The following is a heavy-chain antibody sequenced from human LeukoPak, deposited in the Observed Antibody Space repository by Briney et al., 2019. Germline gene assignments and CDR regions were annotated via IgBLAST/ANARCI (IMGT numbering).Heavy chain of an antibody. D-gene: IGHD4-17*01. V-gene: IGHV1-8*01. J-gene: IGHJ6*02. CDR2: MNPNSGNA. Sequence: ASVKVSCKASGYTFTSYDINWVRQATGQGLEWMGWMNPNSGNAGYAQKFQGRVTMTRNTSINTAYMEVSSLRSDDSAVYYCATVQLTPGYYGMDVWGQGTTVTVSS. CDR1: GYTFTSYD. CDR3: ATVQLTPGYYGMDV.